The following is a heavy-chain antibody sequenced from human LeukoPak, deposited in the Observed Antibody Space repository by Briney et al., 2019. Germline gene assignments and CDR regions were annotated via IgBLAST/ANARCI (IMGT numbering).Heavy chain of an antibody. D-gene: IGHD3-10*01. CDR1: VFTLSSYA. CDR3: AKDRYGSGSYENDY. CDR2: ISSSGGST. V-gene: IGHV3-23*01. Sequence: GGSLRLSCAPSVFTLSSYAMSCVRQARGKGVEWVSAISSSGGSTYYADSVKGRFTISRDNSKNTLYLQMNSLRAEDTAVYYCAKDRYGSGSYENDYWGQGTLVTVSS. J-gene: IGHJ4*02.